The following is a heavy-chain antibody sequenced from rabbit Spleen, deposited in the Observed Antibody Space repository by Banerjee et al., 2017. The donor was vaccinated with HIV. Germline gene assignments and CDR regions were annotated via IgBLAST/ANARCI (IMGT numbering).Heavy chain of an antibody. CDR1: GFTISISDW. Sequence: QQQLVESGGGLVKPGASLTLTCTASGFTISISDWIYWVRQAPGKGLEWIGYIDPVFGTTHYASWAKGRFTISKTSSTTVTLQMTSLTVADTATYFCAREKSGDQGWNFDLWGPGTLVTVS. V-gene: IGHV1S45*01. J-gene: IGHJ4*01. CDR3: AREKSGDQGWNFDL. D-gene: IGHD2-1*01. CDR2: IDPVFGTT.